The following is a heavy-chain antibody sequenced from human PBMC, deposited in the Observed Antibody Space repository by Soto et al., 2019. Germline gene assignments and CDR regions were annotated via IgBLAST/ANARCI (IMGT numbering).Heavy chain of an antibody. D-gene: IGHD5-18*01. CDR3: ARGVHADTGHFDY. Sequence: QVQLVQSGAEVKKPGASVKVSCKTYGYTFTSYYMHWVRQAPGQGLEWMGISNPSGTSTSYAQKFQGRVTMTTDTSASTVYMELSSLRSEDTAVYYCARGVHADTGHFDYWGQGTLVTVSS. CDR1: GYTFTSYY. V-gene: IGHV1-46*01. J-gene: IGHJ4*02. CDR2: SNPSGTST.